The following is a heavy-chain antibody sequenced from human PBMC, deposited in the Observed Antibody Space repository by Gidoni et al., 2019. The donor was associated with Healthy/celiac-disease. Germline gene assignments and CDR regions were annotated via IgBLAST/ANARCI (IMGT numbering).Heavy chain of an antibody. V-gene: IGHV4-59*01. Sequence: QVQLQESGPGLVQPSETLSLTCTVSVGSISSYYWSWIRQPPGKGLEWIGYIYYSGSTNYNPSLKSRVTISVDTTKNQFSLKLSSVTAADTAVYYCARRKGYCRGGSCYRYYFDYWGQGTLVTVSS. D-gene: IGHD2-15*01. CDR1: VGSISSYY. CDR2: IYYSGST. J-gene: IGHJ4*02. CDR3: ARRKGYCRGGSCYRYYFDY.